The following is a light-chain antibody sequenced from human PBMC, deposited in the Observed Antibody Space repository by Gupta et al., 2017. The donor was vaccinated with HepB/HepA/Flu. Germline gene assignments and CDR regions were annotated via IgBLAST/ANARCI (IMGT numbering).Light chain of an antibody. CDR1: QSVSRY. CDR3: QHRNNRPT. V-gene: IGKV3-11*01. CDR2: DAS. J-gene: IGKJ5*01. Sequence: DIVLTQSTATLSLSPGERATLSCRASQSVSRYLAYYQQKPGQAPRLLLDDASNRPTGIPARFSGSGSGTYFPLTISSLEPEDFAVYYCQHRNNRPTFGRGTRLEIK.